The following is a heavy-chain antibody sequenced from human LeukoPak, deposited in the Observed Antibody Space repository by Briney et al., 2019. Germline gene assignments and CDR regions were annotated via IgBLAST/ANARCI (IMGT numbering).Heavy chain of an antibody. Sequence: SETLSLTCSVSGYSISSGYYWGWIRQPPGKGLEWIGSIYHSGSTYYNPSLKSRVTISLDTSKNQFSLKLSSVTAADTAVYYCARDEGDWYSVWYSQHWGQGTLVTVSS. CDR1: GYSISSGYY. D-gene: IGHD6-19*01. CDR2: IYHSGST. CDR3: ARDEGDWYSVWYSQH. V-gene: IGHV4-38-2*02. J-gene: IGHJ1*01.